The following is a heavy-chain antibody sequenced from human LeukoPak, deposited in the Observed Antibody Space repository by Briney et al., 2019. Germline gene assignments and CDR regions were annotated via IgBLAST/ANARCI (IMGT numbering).Heavy chain of an antibody. J-gene: IGHJ6*04. CDR3: ARLDSRITIFGVVPPDV. D-gene: IGHD3-3*01. CDR1: GGSISSYY. CDR2: IYYSGST. Sequence: SETLSLTCTVSGGSISSYYWSWIRQPPGKGLEWIGCIYYSGSTNYNPSLKSRVTISVDTSKNQFSLKLSSVTAADTAVYYCARLDSRITIFGVVPPDVWGKGTTVTVSS. V-gene: IGHV4-59*12.